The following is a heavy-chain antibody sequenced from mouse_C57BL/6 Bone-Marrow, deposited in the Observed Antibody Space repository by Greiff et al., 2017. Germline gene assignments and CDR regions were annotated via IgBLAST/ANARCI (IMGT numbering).Heavy chain of an antibody. V-gene: IGHV1-74*01. CDR3: ARTGVYYYGSSLGWYFDV. CDR2: IHPSDSDT. Sequence: QVQLQQPGAELVKPGASVKVSCKASGYTFTSYWMHWVKQRPGQGLEWIGRIHPSDSDTNYNQKFKGKATLTVDKSSSTAYMQLSSLTSEDSAVYYCARTGVYYYGSSLGWYFDVWGTGTTVTVSS. CDR1: GYTFTSYW. J-gene: IGHJ1*03. D-gene: IGHD1-1*01.